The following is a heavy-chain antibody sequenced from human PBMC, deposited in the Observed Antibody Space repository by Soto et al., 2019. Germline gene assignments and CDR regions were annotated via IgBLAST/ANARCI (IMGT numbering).Heavy chain of an antibody. Sequence: GGSLRLSCAASGFTFSNYWMHWVRQAPGKGLVWVSRVNGDGSGTFYADSVKGRFTISRDNAENAVFLQMNSLRAEDTAVYYCARDNWNTVWGQGTMVTVSS. J-gene: IGHJ3*01. CDR3: ARDNWNTV. D-gene: IGHD1-20*01. V-gene: IGHV3-74*01. CDR2: VNGDGSGT. CDR1: GFTFSNYW.